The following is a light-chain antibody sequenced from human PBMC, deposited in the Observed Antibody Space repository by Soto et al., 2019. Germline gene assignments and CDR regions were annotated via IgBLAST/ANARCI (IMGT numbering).Light chain of an antibody. CDR3: QQYYSYWT. J-gene: IGKJ1*01. CDR1: QYISSW. Sequence: DIQMTQFPSTLSASVGDRVTITCRASQYISSWLAWYQQKPGKAPRLLIYDASSLESGVPSRFSDNGSGTEFTLTISSLQTDDLATYHCQQYYSYWTFGQGTKVEIK. CDR2: DAS. V-gene: IGKV1-5*01.